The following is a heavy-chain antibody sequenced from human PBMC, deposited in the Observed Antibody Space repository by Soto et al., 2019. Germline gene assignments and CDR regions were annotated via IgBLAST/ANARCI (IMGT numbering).Heavy chain of an antibody. CDR1: GVTLSTYW. J-gene: IGHJ4*02. V-gene: IGHV3-74*03. CDR2: SKNDATRR. D-gene: IGHD2-21*02. CDR3: VLCDGDCYSGRGFDY. Sequence: SGGSLRLSCVVSGVTLSTYWMYWVRQVPGKGLGLVSRSKNDATRRTYADSVEGRFTISRDNAKNTLYLHMSSLSAEDTAVYYCVLCDGDCYSGRGFDYWGQGTPVTVSS.